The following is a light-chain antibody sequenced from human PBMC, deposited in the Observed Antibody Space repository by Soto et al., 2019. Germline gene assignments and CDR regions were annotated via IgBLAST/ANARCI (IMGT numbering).Light chain of an antibody. V-gene: IGLV2-23*02. J-gene: IGLJ1*01. CDR3: CSFAGSRILYV. CDR2: AVT. CDR1: RSDVGGYNL. Sequence: QSVLTQPASVSGSPGQSITISCTGSRSDVGGYNLVSWYQQHPGKAPKLMIYAVTRRPSGVSNRFSGSKSGDTASLTISGLQAEHEANSYCCSFAGSRILYVFGTGTKFTVL.